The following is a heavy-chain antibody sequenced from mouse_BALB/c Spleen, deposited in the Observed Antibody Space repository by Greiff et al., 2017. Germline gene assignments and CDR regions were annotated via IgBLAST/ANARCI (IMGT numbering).Heavy chain of an antibody. Sequence: EVQVVESGGGLVQPGGSRKLSCAASGFTFSSFGMHWVRQTPEKRLEWVATISSGGSYTYYPDSVKGRFTISRDNAKNTLYLQMSSLRSEDTAMYYCARQEYAMDYWGQGTSVTVSS. CDR2: ISSGGSYT. CDR1: GFTFSSFG. V-gene: IGHV5-9-3*01. J-gene: IGHJ4*01. CDR3: ARQEYAMDY.